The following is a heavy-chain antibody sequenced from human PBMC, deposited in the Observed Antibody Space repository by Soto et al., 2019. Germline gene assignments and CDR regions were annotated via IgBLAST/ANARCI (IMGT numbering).Heavy chain of an antibody. D-gene: IGHD3-10*01. Sequence: PSETLSLTCTVSGGSISSYYWSWIRQPPGKGLEWIGYIYYSGSTNYNPSLKSRATLTRDTSASTAYLELSSLRSQDTAVYYCARGDGPGSWRYDYWGPGTLVTVSS. CDR1: GGSISSYY. CDR2: IYYSGST. J-gene: IGHJ4*02. V-gene: IGHV4-59*01. CDR3: ARGDGPGSWRYDY.